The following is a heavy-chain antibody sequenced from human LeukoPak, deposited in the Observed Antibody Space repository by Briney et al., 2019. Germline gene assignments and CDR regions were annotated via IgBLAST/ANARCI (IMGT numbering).Heavy chain of an antibody. D-gene: IGHD3-3*01. J-gene: IGHJ4*02. V-gene: IGHV3-43*01. Sequence: GGSLRLSCAASGFTFDDYTMHWVGHAPGKGREWVSLISWVGGSTYYADSVKGRFTISRDNSKNSLYLQMNSLRTEDTALYYCAKDVTSRYDFWSGYYFDYWGQGTLVTVSS. CDR3: AKDVTSRYDFWSGYYFDY. CDR1: GFTFDDYT. CDR2: ISWVGGST.